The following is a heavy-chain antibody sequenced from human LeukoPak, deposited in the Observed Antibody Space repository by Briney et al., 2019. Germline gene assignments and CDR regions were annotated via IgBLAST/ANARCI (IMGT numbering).Heavy chain of an antibody. CDR3: ARAPRAALRAFDI. CDR1: GGTFSSYA. D-gene: IGHD6-6*01. CDR2: IIPILGTA. Sequence: SVKVSCKASGGTFSSYAISWVRQAPGQGLEWMGGIIPILGTANYAQKFQGRVTITADESTSTAYMELSSLRSEDTAVYYCARAPRAALRAFDIWGQGTMVTVSS. J-gene: IGHJ3*02. V-gene: IGHV1-69*13.